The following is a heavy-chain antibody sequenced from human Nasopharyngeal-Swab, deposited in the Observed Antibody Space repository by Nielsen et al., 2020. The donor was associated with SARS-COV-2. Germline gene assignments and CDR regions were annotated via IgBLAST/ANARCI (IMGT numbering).Heavy chain of an antibody. CDR2: IYYSGST. Sequence: PGKGLEWIGYIYYSGSTYYNPSLKSRVTISVDTSKNQFSLKLSSVTAADTAVYYCARARVLAVAGYYYYMDVWGKGTTVTVSS. CDR3: ARARVLAVAGYYYYMDV. V-gene: IGHV4-30-4*01. J-gene: IGHJ6*03. D-gene: IGHD6-19*01.